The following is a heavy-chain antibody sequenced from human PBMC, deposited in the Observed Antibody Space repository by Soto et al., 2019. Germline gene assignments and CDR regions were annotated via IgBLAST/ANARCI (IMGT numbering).Heavy chain of an antibody. D-gene: IGHD4-17*01. V-gene: IGHV3-23*01. Sequence: PGGSLRLSCADSGFRFSSYSMSWVRQAPGKGLEWVSAITGSGDKTYYADSVKGRFTISRDNSKKTHYLQMSSLRAEDSAIYYCATMDGYFQFWGQGTLVTVS. J-gene: IGHJ4*02. CDR1: GFRFSSYS. CDR3: ATMDGYFQF. CDR2: ITGSGDKT.